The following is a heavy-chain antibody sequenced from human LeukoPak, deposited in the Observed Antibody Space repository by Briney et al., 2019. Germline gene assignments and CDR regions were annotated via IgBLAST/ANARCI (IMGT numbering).Heavy chain of an antibody. CDR1: GGSFSNYY. CDR2: IYTSGST. V-gene: IGHV4-4*07. J-gene: IGHJ6*02. Sequence: SETLSLTCSVSGGSFSNYYWSWIRQPAGKGLGWIGRIYTSGSTNYNPSLKSRVTMSVDTSNNQFSLKLTSVTAADMAVYYCARQPPQYYGMDVWGQGTTVTVSS. CDR3: ARQPPQYYGMDV. D-gene: IGHD1-14*01.